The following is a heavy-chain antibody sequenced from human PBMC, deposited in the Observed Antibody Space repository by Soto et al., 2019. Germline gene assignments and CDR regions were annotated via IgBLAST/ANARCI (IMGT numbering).Heavy chain of an antibody. CDR3: ARSVAAPGAHIDY. J-gene: IGHJ4*02. V-gene: IGHV4-59*01. Sequence: SETLSLTCSVSGGSISGSYWSWIRQSPGKGLEWLGYVYYTGSTNYSPSLRSRVSISVDTSKNEFSLRLSSVTAADTAVYFCARSVAAPGAHIDYWGQGPQVTVSS. CDR2: VYYTGST. CDR1: GGSISGSY. D-gene: IGHD6-13*01.